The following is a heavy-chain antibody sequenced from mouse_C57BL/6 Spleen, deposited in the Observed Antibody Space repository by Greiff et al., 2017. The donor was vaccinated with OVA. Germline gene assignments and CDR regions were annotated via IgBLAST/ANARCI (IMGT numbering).Heavy chain of an antibody. J-gene: IGHJ2*01. CDR3: ARLDYGSSSFDY. Sequence: VMLLESGPELVKPGASVKIFCKASGYAFSSSWMNWVKQRPGKGLEWIGRIYPGDGDTNYNGKFKGKATLTADKSSSTAYMQLSSLTSEDSAVYFCARLDYGSSSFDYWGQGTTLTVSS. CDR1: GYAFSSSW. CDR2: IYPGDGDT. D-gene: IGHD1-1*01. V-gene: IGHV1-82*01.